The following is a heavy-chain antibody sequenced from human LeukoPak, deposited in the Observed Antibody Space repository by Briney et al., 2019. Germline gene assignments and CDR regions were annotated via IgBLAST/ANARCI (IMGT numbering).Heavy chain of an antibody. D-gene: IGHD5-24*01. CDR1: GDSISNYY. CDR2: IYHSGST. CDR3: ARGGGDGYNLYFDF. Sequence: SETLSLTCTVSGDSISNYYWSWIRQSPGKGLEWIGDIYHSGSTKYNPSLRSRVTISIDTSKNQISLKLTSVTAADTAVYNCARGGGDGYNLYFDFWGQGMLVTVSS. J-gene: IGHJ4*02. V-gene: IGHV4-59*01.